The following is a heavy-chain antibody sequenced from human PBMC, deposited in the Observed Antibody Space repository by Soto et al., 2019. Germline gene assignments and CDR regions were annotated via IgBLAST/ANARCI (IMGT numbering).Heavy chain of an antibody. J-gene: IGHJ3*01. D-gene: IGHD3-22*01. V-gene: IGHV3-64*04. CDR2: ITSNGGNT. CDR1: GFTFSSYA. CDR3: ARDQLYYNDISGRPLNAFDV. Sequence: GGSLRLSCAASGFTFSSYAMHWVRQAPGKGLEYVSAITSNGGNTDYASSVKGRFTISRDNAKNTLYLQMNSLRAEDTAVYYCARDQLYYNDISGRPLNAFDVWGQGTMVTVSS.